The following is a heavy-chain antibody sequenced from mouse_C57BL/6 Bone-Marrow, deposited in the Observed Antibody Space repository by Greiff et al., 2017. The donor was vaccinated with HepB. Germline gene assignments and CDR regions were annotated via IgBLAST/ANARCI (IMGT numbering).Heavy chain of an antibody. V-gene: IGHV1-55*01. D-gene: IGHD2-1*01. Sequence: QVQLQQSGAELVKPGASVKMSCKASGYTFTSYWITWVKQRPGQGLEWIGDIYPGSGSTNYNEKFKSKATLTVDTSSSTAYMQLSSLTSEDSAVYYCARCYGNYPYFDYWGQGTTLTVSS. CDR1: GYTFTSYW. J-gene: IGHJ2*01. CDR3: ARCYGNYPYFDY. CDR2: IYPGSGST.